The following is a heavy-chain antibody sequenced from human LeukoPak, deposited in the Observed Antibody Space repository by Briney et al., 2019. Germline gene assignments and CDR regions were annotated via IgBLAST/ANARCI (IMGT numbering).Heavy chain of an antibody. Sequence: QAGGSLRLSCAASGFTFSRYWMSWVRQAPGKGLEWVANIKKDGSDKYYVDSVKGRFTISRDNSKNTLYLQMNSLKGDDTAVYYCAAGRFGSGWDSWGQGTLVTVSS. CDR3: AAGRFGSGWDS. CDR2: IKKDGSDK. V-gene: IGHV3-7*03. CDR1: GFTFSRYW. J-gene: IGHJ4*02. D-gene: IGHD6-19*01.